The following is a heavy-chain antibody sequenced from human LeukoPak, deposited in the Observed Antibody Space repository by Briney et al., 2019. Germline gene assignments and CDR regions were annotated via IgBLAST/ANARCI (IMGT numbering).Heavy chain of an antibody. CDR3: ARGSGYSYGSGGGIDY. Sequence: SETLSLTCTVSGGSISGYYWSWIRQPPGKGLEWIGEINHSGSTNYNPSLKSRVTISVDTSKNQFSLKLSSVTAADTAVYYCARGSGYSYGSGGGIDYWGQGTLVTVSS. D-gene: IGHD5-18*01. CDR1: GGSISGYY. J-gene: IGHJ4*02. CDR2: INHSGST. V-gene: IGHV4-34*01.